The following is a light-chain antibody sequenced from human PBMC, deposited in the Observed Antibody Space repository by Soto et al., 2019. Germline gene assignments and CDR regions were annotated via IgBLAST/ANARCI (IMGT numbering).Light chain of an antibody. CDR2: AAS. J-gene: IGKJ3*01. Sequence: DTQMTQSPSSLSASVGDRVTITCRASQRINNYLNWYQQKPGKAPNLLIYAASSLQSGVPSRFSGSGSGTDFTLTISSLQPEDFATYYCQQSYSSPFTFGPGTKVEIK. V-gene: IGKV1-39*01. CDR3: QQSYSSPFT. CDR1: QRINNY.